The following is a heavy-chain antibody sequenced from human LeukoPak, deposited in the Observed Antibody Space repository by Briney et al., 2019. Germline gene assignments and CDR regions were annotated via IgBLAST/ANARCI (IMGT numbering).Heavy chain of an antibody. CDR2: INPNSGGI. Sequence: ASVTVSCKASGYTFTGYYIHWVRQAPGQGLEWTGWINPNSGGIIYAQKFQGRVTMTRDTSIATAYMELSGLRSDDTAVYYCARGAVWFGELLYALDYWGQGTLVTVSP. D-gene: IGHD3-10*01. CDR1: GYTFTGYY. V-gene: IGHV1-2*02. CDR3: ARGAVWFGELLYALDY. J-gene: IGHJ4*02.